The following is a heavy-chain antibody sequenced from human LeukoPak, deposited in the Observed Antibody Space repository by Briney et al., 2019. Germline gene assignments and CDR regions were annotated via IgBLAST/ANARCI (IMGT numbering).Heavy chain of an antibody. V-gene: IGHV3-9*01. CDR3: ARDKGRFGDPWYFDY. Sequence: SLRLSCAASGFTFDDYAMHWVRQAPGKGLEWVSGISWNSASIGYADSVKGRFTISRDNAKNTLYLQMNSLRAEDTAVYYCARDKGRFGDPWYFDYWGQGTLVTVSS. CDR1: GFTFDDYA. CDR2: ISWNSASI. D-gene: IGHD3-10*01. J-gene: IGHJ4*02.